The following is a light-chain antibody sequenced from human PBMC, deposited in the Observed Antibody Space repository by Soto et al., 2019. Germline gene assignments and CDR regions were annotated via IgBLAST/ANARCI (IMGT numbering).Light chain of an antibody. Sequence: DIQMTQSPSTLSASVGDRVTITCRASQSVSTWLAWYQQKPGKAPKFLIYDASSLESGVPSRFSGSGSGTEFTITISSLQPDDFASYYCQQYNSYPLTFGGGTKVEV. CDR1: QSVSTW. CDR2: DAS. J-gene: IGKJ4*01. V-gene: IGKV1-5*01. CDR3: QQYNSYPLT.